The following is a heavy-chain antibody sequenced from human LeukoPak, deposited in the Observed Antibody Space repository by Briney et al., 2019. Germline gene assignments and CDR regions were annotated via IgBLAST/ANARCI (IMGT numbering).Heavy chain of an antibody. J-gene: IGHJ4*02. Sequence: SETLSLTCTVSGGSISSSSYYWGWIRQPPGKGLEWIGSIYYSGSTYYNPSLKSRVTISVDTSKNQFSLKMTSVTAAYTAVYFCASAYNWKFFDYWGQGTLVTVSS. CDR3: ASAYNWKFFDY. D-gene: IGHD1-20*01. CDR2: IYYSGST. V-gene: IGHV4-39*07. CDR1: GGSISSSSYY.